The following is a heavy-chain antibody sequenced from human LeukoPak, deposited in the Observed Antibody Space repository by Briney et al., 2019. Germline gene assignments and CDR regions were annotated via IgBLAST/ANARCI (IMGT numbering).Heavy chain of an antibody. Sequence: PTGGSLRLSCAASGFTFSAYAMTWFRQAPGKGLEWVSVISGSGDSTYYADSVKGRFTVSRDNPKNTLYLLMNSLRAEDTAVYYCATDPGTMIVVPWGQGTLVTVSS. CDR3: ATDPGTMIVVP. D-gene: IGHD3-22*01. CDR1: GFTFSAYA. J-gene: IGHJ4*02. CDR2: ISGSGDST. V-gene: IGHV3-23*01.